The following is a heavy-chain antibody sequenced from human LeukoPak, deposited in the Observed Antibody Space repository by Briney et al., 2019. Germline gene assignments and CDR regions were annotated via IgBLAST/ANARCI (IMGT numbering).Heavy chain of an antibody. CDR2: IYPGDSDT. CDR3: ARIMLYGYGFDY. D-gene: IGHD5-18*01. J-gene: IGHJ4*02. CDR1: GYTFTNYW. Sequence: RGESLKISCEGFGYTFTNYWIGWVRQMPGKGLEWMGIIYPGDSDTRYSPSFQGQVTISVDKSISTAYLQWSSLKASDTAMYYCARIMLYGYGFDYWGQGTLVTVSS. V-gene: IGHV5-51*01.